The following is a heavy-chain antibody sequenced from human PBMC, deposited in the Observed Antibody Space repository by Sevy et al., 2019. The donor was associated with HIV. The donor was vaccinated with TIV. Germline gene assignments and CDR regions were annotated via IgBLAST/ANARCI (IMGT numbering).Heavy chain of an antibody. Sequence: GSLRLSCAASGFTFSSYWMHWVRQAPGKGLVWVSRINSDGSSTSYADSVKGRFTISRDNAKNTLYLQMNSLRAEDTAVYYCARDQFGRYCTNGVCYTNYYYGMDVWGQGTTVTVSS. CDR3: ARDQFGRYCTNGVCYTNYYYGMDV. J-gene: IGHJ6*02. D-gene: IGHD2-8*01. CDR1: GFTFSSYW. V-gene: IGHV3-74*01. CDR2: INSDGSST.